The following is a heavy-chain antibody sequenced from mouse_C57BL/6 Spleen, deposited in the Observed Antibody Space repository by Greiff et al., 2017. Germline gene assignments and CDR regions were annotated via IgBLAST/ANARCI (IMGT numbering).Heavy chain of an antibody. CDR1: GYTFTSYG. V-gene: IGHV1-81*01. CDR2: MYPRSGNT. J-gene: IGHJ4*01. CDR3: ARGREDYYAMDY. Sequence: QVQLQQSGAELARPGASVKLSCKASGYTFTSYGISWVKQRTGQGLEWIGEMYPRSGNTYYNEKFKGKATLAEDKSSSTAYLELRSLPSEDSAVYFCARGREDYYAMDYCGQGTSVTVSS.